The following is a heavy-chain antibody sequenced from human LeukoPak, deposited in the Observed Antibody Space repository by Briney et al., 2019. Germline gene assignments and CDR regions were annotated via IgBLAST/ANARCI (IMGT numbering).Heavy chain of an antibody. CDR1: GFTFSSYA. Sequence: GASLRLSCAASGFTFSSYAMSWVRQAPGKGLEWVSIISGSGGSTYNADSVKGRFTISRDNSKNTLYLQMNSLRAEDTAVYYCAKAGDAWGYNSPLGGRFDYWGQGTLVTVSS. V-gene: IGHV3-23*01. CDR2: ISGSGGST. CDR3: AKAGDAWGYNSPLGGRFDY. J-gene: IGHJ4*02. D-gene: IGHD5-24*01.